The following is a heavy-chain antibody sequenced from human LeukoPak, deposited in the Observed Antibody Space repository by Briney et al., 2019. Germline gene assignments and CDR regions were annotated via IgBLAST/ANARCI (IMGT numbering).Heavy chain of an antibody. D-gene: IGHD3-10*01. CDR1: GGSISSYY. V-gene: IGHV4-59*01. J-gene: IGHJ4*02. CDR3: ARVGTYGSGSYISWLDY. CDR2: IYYSGST. Sequence: PSETLSLTCTVSGGSISSYYWSWIRQPPGKGLEWIGYIYYSGSTNYNPSLKSRVTIPVDTSKNQFSLNLSSVTAADTAVYYCARVGTYGSGSYISWLDYWGQGT.